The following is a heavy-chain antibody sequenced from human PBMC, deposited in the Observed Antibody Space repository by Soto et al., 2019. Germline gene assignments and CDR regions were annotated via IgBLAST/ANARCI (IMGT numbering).Heavy chain of an antibody. CDR1: GGSISSGTYY. CDR2: INYDGTT. D-gene: IGHD3-22*01. V-gene: IGHV4-31*03. J-gene: IGHJ4*02. Sequence: SETLSLTCTVSGGSISSGTYYWSWIRQHPGKGLEWIGYINYDGTTYYNPSLKSRLTISVDTSKNQFSLKLSSVTVADTAVYFCAQYDGSAVKGYFDYWGQGIMVTVSS. CDR3: AQYDGSAVKGYFDY.